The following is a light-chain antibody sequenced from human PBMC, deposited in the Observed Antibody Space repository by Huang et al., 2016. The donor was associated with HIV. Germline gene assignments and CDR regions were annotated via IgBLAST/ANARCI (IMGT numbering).Light chain of an antibody. V-gene: IGKV3-15*01. CDR3: QQYNNWPPMT. CDR2: GAS. J-gene: IGKJ1*01. CDR1: QSVSSD. Sequence: EIVMTQSPATLSVSPGERAPLSCRASQSVSSDLAWYQQKPGQAPRLLSYGASTRATGIPARFSGSGSGTEFTLTISGLQSEDFAVYYCQQYNNWPPMTFGQGTKVEIK.